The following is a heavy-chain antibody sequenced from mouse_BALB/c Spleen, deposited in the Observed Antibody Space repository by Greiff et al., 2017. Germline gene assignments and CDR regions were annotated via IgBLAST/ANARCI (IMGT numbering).Heavy chain of an antibody. J-gene: IGHJ3*01. CDR2: ISCYNGAT. V-gene: IGHV1S34*01. D-gene: IGHD2-1*01. CDR1: GYSFTGYY. Sequence: LVTTSASVSISCKASGYSFTGYYMHWVKQSHGKSLEWIGYISCYNGATSYNQNFKCKATFTVDTSSSTAYMQCNSLTSEDSAVYYGAKAPSDGNYEAAWFAYWGQGTLVTVSA. CDR3: AKAPSDGNYEAAWFAY.